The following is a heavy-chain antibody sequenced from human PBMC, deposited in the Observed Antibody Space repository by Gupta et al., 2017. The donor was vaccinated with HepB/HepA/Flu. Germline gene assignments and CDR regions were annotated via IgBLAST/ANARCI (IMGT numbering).Heavy chain of an antibody. CDR1: GGSFSGYY. V-gene: IGHV4-34*01. Sequence: QVQLQQWGAGLLKPSETLSLTCAVYGGSFSGYYWSWIRQPPGKGLEWIGEINHSGSTNYNPSLKSRVTISVDTSKNQFSLKLSSVTAADTAVYYCARASGGWRAPRGYNDWFDPWGQGTLVTVSS. D-gene: IGHD5-24*01. CDR3: ARASGGWRAPRGYNDWFDP. CDR2: INHSGST. J-gene: IGHJ5*02.